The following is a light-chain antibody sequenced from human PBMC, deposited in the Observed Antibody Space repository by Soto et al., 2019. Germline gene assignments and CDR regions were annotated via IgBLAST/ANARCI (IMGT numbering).Light chain of an antibody. V-gene: IGKV3-20*01. J-gene: IGKJ4*01. CDR2: GTS. CDR3: QQYNDWPPLT. Sequence: EIVLTQSPGTLSLSPGGSATLSCRASQSVSSSYLSWYQQKPGQAPRLLIHGTSDRATGIPDRFSGSGSGTDFTLTITSLEPEDFAVYYCQQYNDWPPLTFGGGTKVEIK. CDR1: QSVSSSY.